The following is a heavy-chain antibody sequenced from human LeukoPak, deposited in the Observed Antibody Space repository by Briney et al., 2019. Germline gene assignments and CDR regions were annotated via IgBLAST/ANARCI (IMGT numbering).Heavy chain of an antibody. CDR2: ISAYNGNT. CDR1: GYTFTSYG. Sequence: ASVKVSCKASGYTFTSYGISWVRQAPGQGLEWMGWISAYNGNTNYAQKLQGRVTVTTDTSTSTAYMELRSLRSDDTAVYYCARSQAGYGSGSYYLRPTFDYWGQGTLVTVSS. CDR3: ARSQAGYGSGSYYLRPTFDY. J-gene: IGHJ4*02. V-gene: IGHV1-18*01. D-gene: IGHD3-10*01.